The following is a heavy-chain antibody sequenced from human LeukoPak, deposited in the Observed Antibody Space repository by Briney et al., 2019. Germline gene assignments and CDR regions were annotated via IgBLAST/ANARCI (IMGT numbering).Heavy chain of an antibody. CDR2: IYYSGST. D-gene: IGHD6-19*01. Sequence: SETLSLTCTVSGGSISSYYWSWIRQPPGKGLEWIGYIYYSGSTNYNPSLKSRVTISVDTSKNQFSLKLSSVTAADTAVYYCATTSNGYSSGLGHAFDIWGQGTMVTVSS. J-gene: IGHJ3*02. CDR3: ATTSNGYSSGLGHAFDI. V-gene: IGHV4-59*08. CDR1: GGSISSYY.